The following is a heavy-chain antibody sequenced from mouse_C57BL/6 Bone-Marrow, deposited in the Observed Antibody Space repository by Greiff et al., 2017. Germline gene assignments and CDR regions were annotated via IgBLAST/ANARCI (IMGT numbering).Heavy chain of an antibody. J-gene: IGHJ1*03. Sequence: EVQGVESGGGLVQPGGSLKLSCAASGFTFSDYGMAWVRQAPRKGPEWVAFISNLAYSIYYADTVTGRFTISRENAKNTLYLEMSGLRSEDTAMYYCARDDYEGYWYFDVWGTGTTVTVSS. CDR2: ISNLAYSI. CDR3: ARDDYEGYWYFDV. D-gene: IGHD2-4*01. V-gene: IGHV5-15*01. CDR1: GFTFSDYG.